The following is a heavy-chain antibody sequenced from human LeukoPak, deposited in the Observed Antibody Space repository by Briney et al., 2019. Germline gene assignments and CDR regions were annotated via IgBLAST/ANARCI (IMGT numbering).Heavy chain of an antibody. D-gene: IGHD6-19*01. J-gene: IGHJ4*02. CDR2: IKSNSVGGAT. Sequence: GGSLRLSCAASRFTVNNAWMSWVRQPPGKGLEWVGRIKSNSVGGATDYAAPVKGRFTMSRDDSKNTLYLQKNSLKSEDTAVYYCTTDKYSSGWYGGFDNWGQGTLVTVSS. CDR1: RFTVNNAW. V-gene: IGHV3-15*01. CDR3: TTDKYSSGWYGGFDN.